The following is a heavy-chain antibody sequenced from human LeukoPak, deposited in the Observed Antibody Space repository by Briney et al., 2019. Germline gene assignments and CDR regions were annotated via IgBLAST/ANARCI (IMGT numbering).Heavy chain of an antibody. CDR1: GFTFTSSA. CDR3: AADHLHYDSSGSKEN. D-gene: IGHD3-22*01. J-gene: IGHJ4*02. V-gene: IGHV1-58*01. Sequence: SVKVSCKASGFTFTSSAEQWVRQARGQRLEWIGWIVVGSGNTNYAQKFQERVTITRDMSTSTAYMEPSSLRSEDTAVYYCAADHLHYDSSGSKENWGQGTLVTVSS. CDR2: IVVGSGNT.